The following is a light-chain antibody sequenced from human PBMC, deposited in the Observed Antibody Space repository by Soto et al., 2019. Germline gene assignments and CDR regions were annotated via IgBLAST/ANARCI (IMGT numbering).Light chain of an antibody. CDR1: QAMSTF. V-gene: IGKV1-9*01. J-gene: IGKJ4*01. Sequence: IQLTQSPSSLSASVGDRVTITCRASQAMSTFLAWYQQKPGDPPKLLIYAASTLQRGVPSRFSGRGSGTDFTLIISSLQPEDFATYYCQQLNSFPPTFGGGTKVELK. CDR3: QQLNSFPPT. CDR2: AAS.